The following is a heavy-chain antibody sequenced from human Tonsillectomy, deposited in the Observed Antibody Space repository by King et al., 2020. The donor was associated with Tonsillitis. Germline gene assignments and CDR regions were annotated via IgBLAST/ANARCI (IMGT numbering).Heavy chain of an antibody. CDR2: IWYDGSNK. V-gene: IGHV3-33*01. CDR3: ARGTGTPDAFDI. D-gene: IGHD1-14*01. Sequence: QLVQSGGGVVQPGRSLRLSCAASGFTFSSYGMHWVRQAPGKGLEWVAVIWYDGSNKYYADSVKGRFTISRDNSKNTLYLQMNSLRAEDTAVYYCARGTGTPDAFDIWGQGKMVTVSS. CDR1: GFTFSSYG. J-gene: IGHJ3*02.